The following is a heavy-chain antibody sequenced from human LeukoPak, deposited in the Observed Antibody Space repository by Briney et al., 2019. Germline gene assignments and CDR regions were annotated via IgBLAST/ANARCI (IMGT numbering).Heavy chain of an antibody. J-gene: IGHJ4*02. CDR3: VREMIYRVLVAGTTVNFDF. CDR1: GFSFSPYW. Sequence: GGSLRLSCAASGFSFSPYWMHWVRQVPGTGLMWISRINADGSTRTYADSVQGRFTISRDTAENTPYLEMSSLRAEDTAVYYCVREMIYRVLVAGTTVNFDFWGQGTVVTVSS. V-gene: IGHV3-74*01. D-gene: IGHD2-15*01. CDR2: INADGSTR.